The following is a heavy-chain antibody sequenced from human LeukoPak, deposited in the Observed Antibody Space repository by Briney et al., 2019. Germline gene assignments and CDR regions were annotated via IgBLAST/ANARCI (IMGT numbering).Heavy chain of an antibody. CDR1: GFTLNSYS. J-gene: IGHJ4*02. CDR3: ARGYYYNNTGSPAYFDY. V-gene: IGHV3-48*01. Sequence: GGSLRLSCAASGFTLNSYSMSWVRQAPGKGLAWISYISSSSSKIYYADSVKGRFTISRDNAKNSLYLQMDSLRVEDTAVYYCARGYYYNNTGSPAYFDYWGQGTLVTVSS. D-gene: IGHD3-22*01. CDR2: ISSSSSKI.